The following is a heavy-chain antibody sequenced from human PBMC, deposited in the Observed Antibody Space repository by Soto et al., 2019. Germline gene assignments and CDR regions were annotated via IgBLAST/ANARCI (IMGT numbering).Heavy chain of an antibody. Sequence: SLRLSCTSSGFTFGDYAMSWVRQAPGKGLEWVGFIRSKAYGGTTEYAASVKGRFTISRDDSKSIAYLQMNSLKTEDTAVYYCTRSDIVVVPAARGYYYYYGMDVWGQGTTVTVSS. J-gene: IGHJ6*02. CDR1: GFTFGDYA. D-gene: IGHD2-2*01. CDR3: TRSDIVVVPAARGYYYYYGMDV. V-gene: IGHV3-49*04. CDR2: IRSKAYGGTT.